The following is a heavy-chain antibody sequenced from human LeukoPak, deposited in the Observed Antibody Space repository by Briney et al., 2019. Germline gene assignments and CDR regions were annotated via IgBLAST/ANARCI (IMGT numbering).Heavy chain of an antibody. J-gene: IGHJ4*02. CDR2: ISGSGGNT. V-gene: IGHV3-23*01. CDR3: ARSPYELWFGPYYFDY. CDR1: GFTFSSYA. D-gene: IGHD3-10*01. Sequence: PGESLRLSCAASGFTFSSYAMSWVRQAPGKGLEWVSGISGSGGNTFYADSVKGRFTISRDNSKNTLYLQMNSLRAEDTAVYYCARSPYELWFGPYYFDYWGQGTLVTVSS.